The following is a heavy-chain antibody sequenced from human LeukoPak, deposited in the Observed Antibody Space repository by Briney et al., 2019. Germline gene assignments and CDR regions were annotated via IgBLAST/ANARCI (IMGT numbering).Heavy chain of an antibody. CDR2: IYYSGTT. Sequence: SETLSLTCTVSGGSISSDGYYWSWIRQHPGEGLEWIGYIYYSGTTYYNPSLKSRVTISVDTSENQFSLKLSSVTAADSAVYYCARCFGELTPGANDYWGQGTLVTVSS. CDR3: ARCFGELTPGANDY. J-gene: IGHJ4*02. D-gene: IGHD3-10*01. V-gene: IGHV4-31*03. CDR1: GGSISSDGYY.